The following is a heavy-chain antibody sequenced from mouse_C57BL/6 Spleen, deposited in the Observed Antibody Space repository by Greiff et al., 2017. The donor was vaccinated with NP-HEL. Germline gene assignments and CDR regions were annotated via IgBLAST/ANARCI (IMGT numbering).Heavy chain of an antibody. CDR2: ILPGSGST. CDR1: GYTFTGYW. J-gene: IGHJ4*01. V-gene: IGHV1-9*01. Sequence: VKLVESGAELMKPGASVKLSCKATGYTFTGYWIEWVKQRPGHGLEWIGEILPGSGSTNYNEKFKGKATFTADTSSNTAYMQLSSLTTEDSAIYYSARGATTVVAYYAMDYWGQGTSVTVSS. D-gene: IGHD1-1*01. CDR3: ARGATTVVAYYAMDY.